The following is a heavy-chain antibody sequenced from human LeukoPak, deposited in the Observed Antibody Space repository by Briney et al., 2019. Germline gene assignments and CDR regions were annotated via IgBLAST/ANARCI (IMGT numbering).Heavy chain of an antibody. Sequence: SETLSLTCTVSGGSISSYYWSWIRQPAGKGLEWIGRIYTSGSTNYNPSLKSRVTMSVDTSKNQFSLKLSSVTAADTAVYYCARDVIVVGDYGDYMDVWGKGTTVTVSS. CDR3: ARDVIVVGDYGDYMDV. J-gene: IGHJ6*03. CDR2: IYTSGST. CDR1: GGSISSYY. D-gene: IGHD3-22*01. V-gene: IGHV4-4*07.